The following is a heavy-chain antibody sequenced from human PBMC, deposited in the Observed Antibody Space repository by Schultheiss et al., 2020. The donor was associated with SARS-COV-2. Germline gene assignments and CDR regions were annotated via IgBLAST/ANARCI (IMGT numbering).Heavy chain of an antibody. J-gene: IGHJ6*02. Sequence: GESLKISCAASGFTFSSYAMHWVRQAPGKGLEWVAVISYDGSNKYYADSVKGRFTISRDNSKNTLYLQMNSLRAEDTAVYYCARVSQLVGSGLHYYYYYGMDVWGQGTTVTVSS. D-gene: IGHD6-6*01. CDR1: GFTFSSYA. CDR2: ISYDGSNK. V-gene: IGHV3-30*07. CDR3: ARVSQLVGSGLHYYYYYGMDV.